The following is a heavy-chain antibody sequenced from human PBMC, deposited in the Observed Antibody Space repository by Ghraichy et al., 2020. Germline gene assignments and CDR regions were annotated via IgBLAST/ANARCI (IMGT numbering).Heavy chain of an antibody. J-gene: IGHJ4*02. V-gene: IGHV6-1*01. D-gene: IGHD1-26*01. CDR1: GDSVSSNSAA. CDR3: ASQRHEWESETEIFDY. CDR2: TYYRSKWYN. Sequence: SQTLSLTCAISGDSVSSNSAAWNWIRQSPSRGLEWLGRTYYRSKWYNDYAVSVKSRITINPDTSKNQFSLQLNSVTPEDTAVYYCASQRHEWESETEIFDYWGQGTLVTVSS.